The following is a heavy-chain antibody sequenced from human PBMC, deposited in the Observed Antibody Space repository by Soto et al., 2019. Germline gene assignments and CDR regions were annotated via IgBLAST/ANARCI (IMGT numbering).Heavy chain of an antibody. Sequence: QVQLVQSGTEVKKPGASVKVSCKTSGYTFTSYGISWVRQAPGHGLEWMGWVDALSGKTQFSHKVQRRVTMTANTSTNIAYMDLMCLNADDTADYYCTRILDEGRPADHWGQGTLVTVSS. J-gene: IGHJ4*02. CDR1: GYTFTSYG. D-gene: IGHD1-1*01. CDR2: VDALSGKT. V-gene: IGHV1-18*01. CDR3: TRILDEGRPADH.